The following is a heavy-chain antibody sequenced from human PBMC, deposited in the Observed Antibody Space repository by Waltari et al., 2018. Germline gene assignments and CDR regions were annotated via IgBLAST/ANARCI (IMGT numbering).Heavy chain of an antibody. CDR1: GFTFSSYA. V-gene: IGHV3-23*01. CDR3: AKGGTYYYDSSGYYDYFQH. CDR2: ISGRGGST. J-gene: IGHJ1*01. Sequence: EVQLLESGGGLVQPGGSLRLSCAASGFTFSSYAMSWVRQAPGKGLEWVSAISGRGGSTYYDDALKGRFTISRDNSKNTLYLQMNSLRAEDTAVYYCAKGGTYYYDSSGYYDYFQHWGQGTLVTVSS. D-gene: IGHD3-22*01.